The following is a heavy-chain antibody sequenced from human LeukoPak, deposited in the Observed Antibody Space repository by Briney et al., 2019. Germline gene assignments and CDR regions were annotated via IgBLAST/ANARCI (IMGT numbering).Heavy chain of an antibody. Sequence: SETLSLTCTVSSGFIISSDYYWGWIRQSPGKGLEWIGSIHYSGSAYYSPSLKSRVAISIDPSKNQSSLKLSSVTAADTAVYFCARRPRSGYYLDYWGQGTLVTVSS. CDR2: IHYSGSA. CDR1: SGFIISSDYY. CDR3: ARRPRSGYYLDY. V-gene: IGHV4-39*01. D-gene: IGHD3-22*01. J-gene: IGHJ4*02.